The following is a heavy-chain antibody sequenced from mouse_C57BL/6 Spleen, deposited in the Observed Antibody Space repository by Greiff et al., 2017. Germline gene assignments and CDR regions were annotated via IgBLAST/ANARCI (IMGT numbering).Heavy chain of an antibody. CDR2: ISYDGSN. D-gene: IGHD1-1*01. CDR1: GYSITSGYY. V-gene: IGHV3-6*01. J-gene: IGHJ3*01. Sequence: ESGPGLVKPSQSLSLTCSVTGYSITSGYYWNWIRQFPGNKLEWMGYISYDGSNNYNPSLKNRISITRDTSKNQFFLKLNSVTTEDTATYYCASFYGRSGAYWGQGTLVTVSA. CDR3: ASFYGRSGAY.